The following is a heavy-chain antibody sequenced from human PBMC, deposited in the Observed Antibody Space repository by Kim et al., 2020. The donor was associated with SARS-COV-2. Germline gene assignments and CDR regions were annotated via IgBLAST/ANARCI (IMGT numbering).Heavy chain of an antibody. CDR2: T. D-gene: IGHD6-19*01. Sequence: TYYADSVKGRFTISRDNSKNTLYLQMNSLRAEDTAVYYCAKEAGTNYFDYWGQGTLVTVSS. J-gene: IGHJ4*02. V-gene: IGHV3-23*01. CDR3: AKEAGTNYFDY.